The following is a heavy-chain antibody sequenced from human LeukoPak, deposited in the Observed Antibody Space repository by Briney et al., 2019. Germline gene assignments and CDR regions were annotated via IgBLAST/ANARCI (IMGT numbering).Heavy chain of an antibody. CDR1: GYTFTSYY. J-gene: IGHJ3*02. V-gene: IGHV1-46*01. CDR3: ARDLYYDSSGYSSRGGAFDI. CDR2: INPSGGST. Sequence: GASVKVSCKASGYTFTSYYMHWVRQAPGQGLEWRGIINPSGGSTSYAQKFQGRVTMTRDTSTSTVYMELSSLRSEDTAVYYCARDLYYDSSGYSSRGGAFDIWGQGTMVTVSS. D-gene: IGHD3-22*01.